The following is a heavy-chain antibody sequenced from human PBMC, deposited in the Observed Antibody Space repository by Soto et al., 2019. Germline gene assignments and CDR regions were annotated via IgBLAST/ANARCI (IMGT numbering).Heavy chain of an antibody. J-gene: IGHJ6*02. CDR3: AKEDPTPRDYYYYGMDV. V-gene: IGHV3-30*18. Sequence: GGSLRLSCAASGFTFSSYGMHWVRQAPGKGLEWVAVISYDGSNKYYADSVKGRFTISRDNSKNTLYLQMNSLRAEDTAVYYCAKEDPTPRDYYYYGMDVWGQGTTVT. CDR1: GFTFSSYG. CDR2: ISYDGSNK.